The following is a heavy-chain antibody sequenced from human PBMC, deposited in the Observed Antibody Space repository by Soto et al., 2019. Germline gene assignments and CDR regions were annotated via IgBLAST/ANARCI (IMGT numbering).Heavy chain of an antibody. D-gene: IGHD6-6*01. V-gene: IGHV1-46*01. CDR2: INPSGGST. CDR1: GYTFTSYY. Sequence: ASVKVSCKASGYTFTSYYMHWVRQAPGQGLEWMGIINPSGGSTSYAQKFQGRVTMTRDTSTSTVYMELSSLRSEDTAVYYCARGIGRYSSSTYYFDYWGQGTLVTVSS. CDR3: ARGIGRYSSSTYYFDY. J-gene: IGHJ4*02.